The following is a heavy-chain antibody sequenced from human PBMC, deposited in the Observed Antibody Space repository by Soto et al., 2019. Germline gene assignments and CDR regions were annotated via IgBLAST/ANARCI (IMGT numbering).Heavy chain of an antibody. CDR2: IIPIFGTA. D-gene: IGHD1-26*01. J-gene: IGHJ3*02. V-gene: IGHV1-69*13. CDR1: GDTFIRYA. CDR3: AREIGGSYAPDDAFDI. Sequence: ASVKVSCKASGDTFIRYAISWVRQAPGQGLEWMGGIIPIFGTANYAQKFQGRVTITADESTSTAYMELSSLRSEDTAVYYCAREIGGSYAPDDAFDIWGQGTMVTVSS.